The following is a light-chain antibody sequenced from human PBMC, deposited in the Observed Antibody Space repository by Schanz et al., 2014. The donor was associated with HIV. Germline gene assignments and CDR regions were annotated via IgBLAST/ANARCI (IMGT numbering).Light chain of an antibody. CDR1: HSVSSTY. J-gene: IGKJ3*01. CDR3: QQYGTSFT. V-gene: IGKV3-20*01. CDR2: GAS. Sequence: EIVLTQSPGTLSLSPGERATLSCRASHSVSSTYLAWYQQKPGQAPRLLIYGASSRATGIPDRFSGSGSGTDFTLTITRLEPEDFAVYYCQQYGTSFTFGPGTNVDI.